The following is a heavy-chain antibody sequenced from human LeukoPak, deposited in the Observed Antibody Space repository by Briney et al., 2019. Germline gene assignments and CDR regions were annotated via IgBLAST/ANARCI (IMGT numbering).Heavy chain of an antibody. J-gene: IGHJ4*02. CDR2: FDPEDGET. CDR3: ATDPTMVRGVYGDY. CDR1: GYTLTELS. V-gene: IGHV1-24*01. D-gene: IGHD3-10*01. Sequence: ASVKVSCKVSGYTLTELSMHWMRQAPGKGLEWMGGFDPEDGETIYAQKFQGRVTMTEDASTDTAYMELSSLRSEDTAVYYCATDPTMVRGVYGDYWGQGTLVAVSS.